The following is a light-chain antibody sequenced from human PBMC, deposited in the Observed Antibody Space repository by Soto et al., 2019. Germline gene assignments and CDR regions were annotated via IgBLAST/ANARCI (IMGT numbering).Light chain of an antibody. J-gene: IGKJ1*01. CDR3: QQYNNWPRT. CDR1: QSVSGN. CDR2: GAS. V-gene: IGKV3-15*01. Sequence: EIVMTQSPATLSVSPGERATLSCMASQSVSGNLAWYQQKPGQAPRLLIYGASTRATGIPARFSGSGSGTEFTLTISSLPSEDFAVYYWQQYNNWPRTFGQGTKVEIK.